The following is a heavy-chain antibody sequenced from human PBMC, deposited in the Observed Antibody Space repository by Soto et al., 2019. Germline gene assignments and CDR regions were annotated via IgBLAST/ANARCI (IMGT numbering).Heavy chain of an antibody. CDR2: FYDGNT. CDR1: GGSITRRSSY. Sequence: KTSETLSLTCIVSGGSITRRSSYWAWIRQPPGKGLEWVGTFYDGNTYHNPSLRSRITIAVDTSKNQFSLKLSSVTAADTAVYYCARAWGIVGRFDYWGQGTLVTVSS. D-gene: IGHD1-26*01. V-gene: IGHV4-39*07. J-gene: IGHJ4*02. CDR3: ARAWGIVGRFDY.